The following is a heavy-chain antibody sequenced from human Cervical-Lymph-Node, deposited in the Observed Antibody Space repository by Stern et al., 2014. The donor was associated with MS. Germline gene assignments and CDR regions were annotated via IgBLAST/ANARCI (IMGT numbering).Heavy chain of an antibody. V-gene: IGHV7-4-1*02. D-gene: IGHD3-3*01. J-gene: IGHJ4*02. CDR3: STQGASVFGVSPTRY. CDR1: GYTFTSSA. Sequence: VQLVQSGSELTKPGASVKVSCKASGYTFTSSAINWVRQAPGQGLEWMGWINTFTGTPTYGQDFTGRVVFSLDTSVSTAYLHISTLQPDDTALYYCSTQGASVFGVSPTRYWGQGTLVSVSS. CDR2: INTFTGTP.